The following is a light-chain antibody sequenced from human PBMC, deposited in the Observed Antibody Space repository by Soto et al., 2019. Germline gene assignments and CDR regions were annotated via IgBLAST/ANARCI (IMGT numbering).Light chain of an antibody. CDR3: SSHTSGSTRV. Sequence: QSVLTQPASVSGSPGQSIAISCTGTSSDVGGYDYVSWYQQHPDKAPKLMIYEVTKRPSGVSNRFSGSKSGNTASLTISGLHPVDVADYYCSSHTSGSTRVFGSGTKVTDL. J-gene: IGLJ1*01. V-gene: IGLV2-14*01. CDR1: SSDVGGYDY. CDR2: EVT.